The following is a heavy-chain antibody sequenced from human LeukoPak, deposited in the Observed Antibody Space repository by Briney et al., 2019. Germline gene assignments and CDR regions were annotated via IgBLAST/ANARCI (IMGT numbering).Heavy chain of an antibody. Sequence: SETLSLTCAVSGDSINTYYWSWIRQPPGKGLEWIGYIHYSGSVKYNPSLKGRVTISVDTSKNQFSLKLSSVTAADTAVYYCARDISTHEAYDNWGQGAKVTGS. V-gene: IGHV4-59*01. CDR2: IHYSGSV. CDR3: ARDISTHEAYDN. CDR1: GDSINTYY. D-gene: IGHD2-2*01. J-gene: IGHJ3*02.